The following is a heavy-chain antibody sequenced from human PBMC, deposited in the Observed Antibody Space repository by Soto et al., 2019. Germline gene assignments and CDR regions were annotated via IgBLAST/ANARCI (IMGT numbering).Heavy chain of an antibody. J-gene: IGHJ4*02. CDR1: GFSFSDHS. V-gene: IGHV3-48*02. D-gene: IGHD2-21*02. Sequence: LVESGGDLVYPGGSLRLSCVASGFSFSDHSMNWVRQAPGKGLQWISYISSNSDTTYYADSVKGRFTVSRDNAKNALFLQMNGLRDDDPATYYCARLPKGSLVTAWGQGARVTVSS. CDR2: ISSNSDTT. CDR3: ARLPKGSLVTA.